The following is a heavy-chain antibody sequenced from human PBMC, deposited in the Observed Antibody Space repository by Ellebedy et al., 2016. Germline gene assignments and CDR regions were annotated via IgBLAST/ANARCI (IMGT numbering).Heavy chain of an antibody. V-gene: IGHV3-30*04. Sequence: GGSLRLXCAASGFTFSTYAMHWVRQAPGKGLEWVAVISFDGSNKYSADSVKGRFTISRDNSKNTLYLQMNSLRAEDTAVYYCARSMSGTYYPYFYYYGMDVWGQGTTVTVSS. CDR1: GFTFSTYA. CDR3: ARSMSGTYYPYFYYYGMDV. J-gene: IGHJ6*02. CDR2: ISFDGSNK. D-gene: IGHD3-10*01.